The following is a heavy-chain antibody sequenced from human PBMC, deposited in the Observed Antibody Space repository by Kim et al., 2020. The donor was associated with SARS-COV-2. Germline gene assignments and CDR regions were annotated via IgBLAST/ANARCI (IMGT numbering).Heavy chain of an antibody. Sequence: MDWVRQAPGKGLEWVGRTRNKANSYITEYAASVKGRFIISRDESENSLFLQMDRLQVDDTAVYFCARGNPGGGYIIWGQGTLVTVSS. V-gene: IGHV3-72*01. CDR3: ARGNPGGGYII. J-gene: IGHJ4*02. D-gene: IGHD1-26*01. CDR2: TRNKANSYIT.